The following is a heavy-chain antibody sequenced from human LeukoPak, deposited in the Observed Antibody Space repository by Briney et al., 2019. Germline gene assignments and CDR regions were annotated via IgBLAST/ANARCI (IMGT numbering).Heavy chain of an antibody. CDR3: AGRPSYYYDSSGYYFAFDS. D-gene: IGHD3-22*01. V-gene: IGHV4-59*08. CDR2: IYYSGST. Sequence: PSETLSLTCTVSGGSISSYYWSWIRQPPGKGLEWIGYIYYSGSTNYNPSLKSRVTISVDTSKNQFSLKLSSVTAADTAVYYCAGRPSYYYDSSGYYFAFDSWGQGTMVTVSS. J-gene: IGHJ3*02. CDR1: GGSISSYY.